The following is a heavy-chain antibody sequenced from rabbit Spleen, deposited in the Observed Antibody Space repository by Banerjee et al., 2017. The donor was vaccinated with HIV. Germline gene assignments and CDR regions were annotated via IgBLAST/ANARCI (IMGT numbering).Heavy chain of an antibody. CDR1: GFSLSNNYV. Sequence: QSLQESGGGLVQPEGSLTLTCKASGFSLSNNYVMCWVRQAPGKGLEWIGCIYTDNSGGTYYANWAKGRFTISKTSSTTGTLQVTSLTAADTATYFCARTDHSNFWLTRLDLWGQGTLVTVS. CDR3: ARTDHSNFWLTRLDL. V-gene: IGHV1S40*01. J-gene: IGHJ3*01. CDR2: IYTDNSGGT. D-gene: IGHD4-1*01.